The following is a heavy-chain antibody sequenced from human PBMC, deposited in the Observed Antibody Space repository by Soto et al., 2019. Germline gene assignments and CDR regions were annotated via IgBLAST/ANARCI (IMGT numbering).Heavy chain of an antibody. V-gene: IGHV1-3*05. Sequence: QVQLVQSGAEEKKPGASVKVSCKASGYTFTSYAMHWVRQAPGQRLEWMGWINAGNGNTKYSQKFQGRVTITRDTSERTAHMELSSLRSEDTAVYYCARSIVVVTALDYWGQGTLVTVAS. CDR3: ARSIVVVTALDY. CDR1: GYTFTSYA. CDR2: INAGNGNT. D-gene: IGHD2-21*02. J-gene: IGHJ4*02.